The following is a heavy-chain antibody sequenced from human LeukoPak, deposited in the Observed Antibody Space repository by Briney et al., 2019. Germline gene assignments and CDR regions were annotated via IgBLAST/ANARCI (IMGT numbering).Heavy chain of an antibody. CDR2: MNPNSGNT. Sequence: ASVKVSCKTSGYTFTSYDINWVRQATGQGLEWMGWMNPNSGNTGYAQKFQGRVTITRNTSISTAYMELSSLRSEDTAVYYCATKDLVRGGYALDYYYYYMDVWGKGTTVTISS. D-gene: IGHD3-10*01. CDR1: GYTFTSYD. CDR3: ATKDLVRGGYALDYYYYYMDV. V-gene: IGHV1-8*03. J-gene: IGHJ6*03.